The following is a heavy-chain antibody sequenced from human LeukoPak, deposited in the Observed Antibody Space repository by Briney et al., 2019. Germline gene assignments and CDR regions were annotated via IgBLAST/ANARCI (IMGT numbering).Heavy chain of an antibody. CDR1: GYIFTNYA. Sequence: ASVKVSCKASGYIFTNYAISWVRQAPGQGLEWMGWISAYNGYTTYAQKFQGRVTLTTDTSTSTVYMDLGSLRSDDTAVYYCAREVVRYSRGWPDYWGPGTLVTVSS. V-gene: IGHV1-18*01. J-gene: IGHJ4*02. D-gene: IGHD6-19*01. CDR2: ISAYNGYT. CDR3: AREVVRYSRGWPDY.